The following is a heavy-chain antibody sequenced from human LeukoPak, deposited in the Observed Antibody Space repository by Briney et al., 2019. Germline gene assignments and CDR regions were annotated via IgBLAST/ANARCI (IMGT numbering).Heavy chain of an antibody. V-gene: IGHV4-59*08. CDR1: GGTISSYY. J-gene: IGHJ4*02. Sequence: SETLSLTCTVSGGTISSYYWNWIRQPPGKGREWIGYVHYSGSTKYNPSLKSRVPISVDKSKTQFSLKLSSVTAADTVVYYCARWYSSGWAFDYWGQGTLVTVSS. D-gene: IGHD6-19*01. CDR2: VHYSGST. CDR3: ARWYSSGWAFDY.